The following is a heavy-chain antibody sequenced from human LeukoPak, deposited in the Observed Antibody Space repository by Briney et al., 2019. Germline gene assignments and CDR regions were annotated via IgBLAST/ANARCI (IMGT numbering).Heavy chain of an antibody. CDR3: ARDASLMSIAAAGTGGGDY. V-gene: IGHV1-2*02. CDR2: INPNSGDT. CDR1: GYIFTGYY. D-gene: IGHD6-13*01. J-gene: IGHJ4*02. Sequence: ASVKVSCKASGYIFTGYYMHWVRQAPGQGLEWMGWINPNSGDTNYAQKFQGRVTMTRDMSTSTVYMELSSLRSEGTAVYYCARDASLMSIAAAGTGGGDYWGQGTLVTVSS.